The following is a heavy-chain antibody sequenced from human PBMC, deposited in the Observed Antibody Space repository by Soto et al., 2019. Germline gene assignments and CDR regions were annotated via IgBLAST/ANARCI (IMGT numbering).Heavy chain of an antibody. CDR2: IYHSGST. J-gene: IGHJ4*02. Sequence: SETLSLTCAVSGGSISSGGYSWSWIRQPPGKGLEWIGCIYHSGSTSYNPSLKSRVTISAETSENQFSLKVRSVTAADTAVYYCARRPPGPWGSIDNWGPGTLVTVSS. CDR3: ARRPPGPWGSIDN. CDR1: GGSISSGGYS. D-gene: IGHD7-27*01. V-gene: IGHV4-30-2*03.